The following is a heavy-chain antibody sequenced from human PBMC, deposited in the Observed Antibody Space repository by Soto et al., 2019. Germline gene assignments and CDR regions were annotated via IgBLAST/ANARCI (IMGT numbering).Heavy chain of an antibody. CDR1: GGTFSSYA. V-gene: IGHV1-69*01. CDR3: ARIDHGGGSQWLVLDY. CDR2: IIPIFGTA. D-gene: IGHD6-19*01. J-gene: IGHJ4*02. Sequence: QVQLVQSGAEVKKPGSSVKVSCKASGGTFSSYAISWVRQAPGQGLEWMGGIIPIFGTANYAQKFQGRVTITADESTSTAYMELSSLRSEDTAVYYCARIDHGGGSQWLVLDYWGQGSLVTVSS.